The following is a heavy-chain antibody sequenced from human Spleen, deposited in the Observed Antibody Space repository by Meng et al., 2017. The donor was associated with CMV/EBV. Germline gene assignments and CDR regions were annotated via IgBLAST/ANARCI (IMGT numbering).Heavy chain of an antibody. CDR1: GYTFSTFD. CDR2: MNPNSGNT. J-gene: IGHJ6*02. D-gene: IGHD2-15*01. Sequence: VKVSCKASGYTFSTFDINWVRQATGQGPEWMGWMNPNSGNTGYAQQFQGRVTMTRNTSINTAYMELSSLRSEDTAVYYCARDAGSYGMDVWGQGTTVTVSS. CDR3: ARDAGSYGMDV. V-gene: IGHV1-8*01.